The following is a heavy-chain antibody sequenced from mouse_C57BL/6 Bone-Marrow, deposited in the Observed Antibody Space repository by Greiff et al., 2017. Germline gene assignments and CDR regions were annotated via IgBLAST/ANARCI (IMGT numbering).Heavy chain of an antibody. V-gene: IGHV1-80*01. CDR2: IYPGDGDT. CDR1: GYAFSSYW. CDR3: ARSPRGAIDY. Sequence: VQLQQPGAELVKPGASVKISCKASGYAFSSYWMNWVKQRPGTGLEWIGKIYPGDGDTNYNGKFKGKATLTADKSSSTAYMQLSSLTSEDSAVYFCARSPRGAIDYWGQGTSVTVSS. J-gene: IGHJ4*01.